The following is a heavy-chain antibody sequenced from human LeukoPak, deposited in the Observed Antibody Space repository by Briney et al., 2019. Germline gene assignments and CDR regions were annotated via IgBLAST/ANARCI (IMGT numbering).Heavy chain of an antibody. J-gene: IGHJ4*02. CDR2: ITGNNGNT. Sequence: GASVKVSCKTSGYSFSGYGISWVRQAPGQGLEWMGWITGNNGNTNYARSLQGRVIMTKDTSPNTAYMELTSLRSDDTAVYYCARDHRNSGSYRFEYWGQGTLVTVSS. CDR3: ARDHRNSGSYRFEY. CDR1: GYSFSGYG. D-gene: IGHD1-26*01. V-gene: IGHV1-18*01.